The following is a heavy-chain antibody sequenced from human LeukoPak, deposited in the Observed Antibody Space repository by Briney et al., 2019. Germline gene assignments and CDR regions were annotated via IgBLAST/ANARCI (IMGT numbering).Heavy chain of an antibody. Sequence: GESLKISXKGSGYSFTSYWIGWVRQTPGKGLEWMGIIYPGDSDTRYSPSFQGQVTISADKSISTAYLQWSSLKASDTAMYYCARPSPLPGSYWFDYWGQGTLVTVPS. CDR1: GYSFTSYW. CDR3: ARPSPLPGSYWFDY. CDR2: IYPGDSDT. J-gene: IGHJ4*02. V-gene: IGHV5-51*01. D-gene: IGHD1-26*01.